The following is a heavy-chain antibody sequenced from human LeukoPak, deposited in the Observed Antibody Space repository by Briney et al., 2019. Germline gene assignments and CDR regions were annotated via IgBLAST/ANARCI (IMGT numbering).Heavy chain of an antibody. CDR1: GFTFSNYW. Sequence: GGSLRLSCAASGFTFSNYWMHWVRQAPGKGLVWVSRINSDGSSTSYADSVKGRFTISRDNAKNTLYLQMNSLRAEDTAVYYCARVSSGSYFGYYYYCMDVWGKGTTVTVSS. D-gene: IGHD1-26*01. J-gene: IGHJ6*03. V-gene: IGHV3-74*01. CDR3: ARVSSGSYFGYYYYCMDV. CDR2: INSDGSST.